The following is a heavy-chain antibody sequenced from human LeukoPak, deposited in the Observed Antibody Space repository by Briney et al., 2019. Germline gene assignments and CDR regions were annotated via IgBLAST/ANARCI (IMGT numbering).Heavy chain of an antibody. CDR3: AKVSERLATVSNFDY. CDR2: ISYDGSNK. J-gene: IGHJ4*02. V-gene: IGHV3-30*18. D-gene: IGHD6-19*01. CDR1: GFTFSSYG. Sequence: GRSLRLSCAASGFTFSSYGMHWVRQAPGKGLEWVAVISYDGSNKYYADSVKGRFTISRDNSKNTLYLQMHSLRAEDTAVYYCAKVSERLATVSNFDYWGQGTLVTVSS.